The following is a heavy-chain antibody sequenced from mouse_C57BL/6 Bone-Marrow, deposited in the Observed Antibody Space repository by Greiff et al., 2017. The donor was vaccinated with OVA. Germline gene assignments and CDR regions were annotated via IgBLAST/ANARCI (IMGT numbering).Heavy chain of an antibody. CDR1: GFTFSSYG. V-gene: IGHV5-6*01. J-gene: IGHJ3*01. Sequence: EVQLVESGGDLVKPGGSLKLSCAASGFTFSSYGMSWVRQTPDKRLEWVATISSGGSYTYYPDSVKGRFTISRDNAKNTLYLQMSSLKSEDTAMYYCARRRAAQATAWFAYWGQGTLVTVSA. CDR2: ISSGGSYT. D-gene: IGHD3-2*02. CDR3: ARRRAAQATAWFAY.